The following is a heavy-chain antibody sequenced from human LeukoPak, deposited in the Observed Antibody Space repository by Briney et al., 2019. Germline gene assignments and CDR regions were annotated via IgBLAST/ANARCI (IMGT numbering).Heavy chain of an antibody. D-gene: IGHD3-10*01. CDR1: GSTFSSYW. Sequence: PGGSLRLSCAASGSTFSSYWMHWVRQAPGKGLVWVSRINSDGSSTSYADSVKGRFTISRDNAKNTLYLQMNSLRAEDTAVYYCAREDWWIYGSGAYYFDYWGQGTLVTVSS. V-gene: IGHV3-74*01. CDR3: AREDWWIYGSGAYYFDY. J-gene: IGHJ4*02. CDR2: INSDGSST.